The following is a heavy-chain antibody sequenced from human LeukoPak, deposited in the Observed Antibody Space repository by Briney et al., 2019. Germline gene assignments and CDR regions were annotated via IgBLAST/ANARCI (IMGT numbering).Heavy chain of an antibody. CDR3: ARTLYDSGGYYSYGAFDV. J-gene: IGHJ3*01. CDR1: GGSISSSKW. Sequence: SETLSLTCAVSGGSISSSKWWSWVRQPPGKGLEWIGEIYHSGTTNYEPSLKRRVTISVDKSKNQVSLKLSSVTAADTAVYYCARTLYDSGGYYSYGAFDVWGQGTMVTVSS. D-gene: IGHD3-22*01. V-gene: IGHV4-4*02. CDR2: IYHSGTT.